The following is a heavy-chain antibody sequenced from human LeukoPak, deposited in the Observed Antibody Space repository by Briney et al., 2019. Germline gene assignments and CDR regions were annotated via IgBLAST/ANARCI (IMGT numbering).Heavy chain of an antibody. Sequence: ASVKVSCKASGYTFTGYYTHWVRQAPGQGLEWVGWINPNSGGTNYAQKFQGRVTMTRDTSISTAYMELSRLRSDDTAVYYCASIPEGDYYYYGMDVWGQGTTVTVSS. V-gene: IGHV1-2*02. J-gene: IGHJ6*02. CDR2: INPNSGGT. CDR3: ASIPEGDYYYYGMDV. CDR1: GYTFTGYY. D-gene: IGHD2-2*02.